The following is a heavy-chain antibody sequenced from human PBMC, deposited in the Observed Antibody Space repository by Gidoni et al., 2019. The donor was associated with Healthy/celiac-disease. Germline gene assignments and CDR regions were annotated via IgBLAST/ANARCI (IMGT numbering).Heavy chain of an antibody. D-gene: IGHD2-2*01. CDR2: ISGSGGST. CDR1: GFTFSSYA. J-gene: IGHJ2*01. Sequence: EVQLLESGGGLVQPGGSLRLSCAASGFTFSSYAMSWVRQAPGKGVEWVSAISGSGGSTYYGKSGKGRVTNLRENSKNTLYLQMNSLRAEDTARYYCAKARGYCSSTSCPPSDWYFDLWGRGTLVTVSS. V-gene: IGHV3-23*01. CDR3: AKARGYCSSTSCPPSDWYFDL.